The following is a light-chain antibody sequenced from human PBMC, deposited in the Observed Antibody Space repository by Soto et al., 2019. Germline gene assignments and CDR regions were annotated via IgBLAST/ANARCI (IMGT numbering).Light chain of an antibody. CDR1: SSDVGNYNY. CDR3: NSYTSSSTLV. Sequence: SVLTQPASVSGSPGQSITISCTGTSSDVGNYNYVSWYQQHPGKAPKLMIYDVNNRPSGVSNRFSGSKSGNTASLTISGLQAEDEADYYCNSYTSSSTLVFGGGTQLTVL. CDR2: DVN. V-gene: IGLV2-14*01. J-gene: IGLJ2*01.